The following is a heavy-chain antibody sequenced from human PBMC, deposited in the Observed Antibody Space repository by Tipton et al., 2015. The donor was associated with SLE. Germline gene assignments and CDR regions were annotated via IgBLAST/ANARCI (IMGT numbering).Heavy chain of an antibody. Sequence: SLRLSCTASGFTFGVYAMTWVRQAPGKGLEWVGYIRSKANGGTPEYAASVKGRFAISRDDSKNIAYLQMNRLKIEDTAVYYCALIPMSVDYFDYWGQGTLVTVSS. J-gene: IGHJ4*02. CDR1: GFTFGVYA. V-gene: IGHV3-49*04. D-gene: IGHD3-16*01. CDR3: ALIPMSVDYFDY. CDR2: IRSKANGGTP.